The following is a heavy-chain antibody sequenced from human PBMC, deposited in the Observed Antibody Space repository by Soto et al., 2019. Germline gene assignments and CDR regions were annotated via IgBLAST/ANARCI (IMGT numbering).Heavy chain of an antibody. J-gene: IGHJ6*02. CDR1: GFTFSIYA. CDR2: VSGSGGGT. CDR3: AKEVLVRGYSGMDV. D-gene: IGHD2-2*01. Sequence: GGSLRLSCAASGFTFSIYAMSWVRQAPGKGLEWVSVVSGSGGGTYYADSVKGRFTISRDNSRNTLHLQMNSLRAEDTAVYYCAKEVLVRGYSGMDVWGQGTTVTVSS. V-gene: IGHV3-23*01.